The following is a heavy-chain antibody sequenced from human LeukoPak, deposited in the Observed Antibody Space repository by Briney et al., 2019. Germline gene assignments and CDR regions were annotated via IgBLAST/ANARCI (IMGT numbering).Heavy chain of an antibody. Sequence: GGSLRLSCAASGFTFSNYAIHWVRQAPGKGLEWVAVISYDGSNKYYADSVKGRFTISRDNSKNTLYLQMNSLRAEDTAVYYCAREGYLGYCSSTSCYNGAFDIWGQGTMVTVSS. CDR2: ISYDGSNK. CDR1: GFTFSNYA. D-gene: IGHD2-2*02. CDR3: AREGYLGYCSSTSCYNGAFDI. V-gene: IGHV3-30*04. J-gene: IGHJ3*02.